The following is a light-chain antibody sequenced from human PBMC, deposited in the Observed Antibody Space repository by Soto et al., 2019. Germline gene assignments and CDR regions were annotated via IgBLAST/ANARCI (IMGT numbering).Light chain of an antibody. CDR2: GAS. CDR3: QEGTYWPA. CDR1: QSVSSRS. V-gene: IGKV3D-20*02. Sequence: EIVLTQSPGTLSLSPGERATLSCRASQSVSSRSLAWYQQKPGQAPRLLISGASSRAADIPDRFSGSGSGTDFTLTINRLEPEDFAVYYCQEGTYWPAFGGGTKVEIK. J-gene: IGKJ4*01.